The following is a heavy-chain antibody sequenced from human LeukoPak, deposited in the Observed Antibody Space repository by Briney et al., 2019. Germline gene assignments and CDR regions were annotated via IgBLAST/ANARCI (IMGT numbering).Heavy chain of an antibody. V-gene: IGHV3-74*01. CDR2: ISTDARTI. CDR1: GFAFSSNW. D-gene: IGHD3-16*01. J-gene: IGHJ4*02. CDR3: VRGQETAWGLDY. Sequence: PGGSLRLSCAASGFAFSSNWMHWVRQAPGKELVWVSHISTDARTITYADFVKGRFTISRDNAKNTLYLQMNSLRAEDTALYYCVRGQETAWGLDYWGQGTLVTVSS.